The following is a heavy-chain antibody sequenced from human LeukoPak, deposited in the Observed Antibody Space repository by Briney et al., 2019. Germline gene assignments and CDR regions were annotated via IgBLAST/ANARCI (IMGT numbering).Heavy chain of an antibody. D-gene: IGHD3-10*01. CDR3: ARDEYNNYGSGGWFDP. Sequence: GRSLRLSCAASGFIFTHHAIHWVRQGPSKGLEWLVVTSYDGKNIHYSASAKGRFTIFRDNSKNTVYLQVNNVRPEDTAIYFCARDEYNNYGSGGWFDPWGLGTLVTVSS. CDR1: GFIFTHHA. J-gene: IGHJ5*02. CDR2: TSYDGKNI. V-gene: IGHV3-30*01.